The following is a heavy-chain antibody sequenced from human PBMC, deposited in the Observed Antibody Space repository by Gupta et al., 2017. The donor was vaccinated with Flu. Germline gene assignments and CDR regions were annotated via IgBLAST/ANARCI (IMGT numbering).Heavy chain of an antibody. CDR2: INHSGST. J-gene: IGHJ3*02. V-gene: IGHV4-34*01. Sequence: QVQLQQWGAGLLKPSETLSLTCAVYGGSFSGYYWSWIRQPPGKGLEWIGEINHSGSTNYNPSLKSRVTISVDTSKNQFSLKLSSVTAADTAVYYCARGLGTRNGYPADDAFDIWGQGTMGTVSS. CDR1: GGSFSGYY. D-gene: IGHD5-24*01. CDR3: ARGLGTRNGYPADDAFDI.